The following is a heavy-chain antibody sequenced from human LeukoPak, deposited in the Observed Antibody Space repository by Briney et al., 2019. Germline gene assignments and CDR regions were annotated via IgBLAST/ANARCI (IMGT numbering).Heavy chain of an antibody. CDR3: ARLKGDSSGYLVGAFDI. D-gene: IGHD3-22*01. V-gene: IGHV5-51*01. CDR2: IYPGDSDT. CDR1: GYSFTTYW. Sequence: GESLKISCKGSGYSFTTYWIGWVRQVPGKGLEWMGLIYPGDSDTRYSPSFQGQVTISADKSITTAYLQWSSLKASDTAMFYCARLKGDSSGYLVGAFDIWGQGTMVTVSS. J-gene: IGHJ3*02.